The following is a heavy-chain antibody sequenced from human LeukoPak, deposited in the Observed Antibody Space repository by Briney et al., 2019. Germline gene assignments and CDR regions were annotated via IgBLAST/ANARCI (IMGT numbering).Heavy chain of an antibody. Sequence: SETLSLTRTVSGGSISSYYWSWIRQPPGQGLEWSGYIYNSGRTNYNPSRKSQVTISVDTSKNQFSLKPSSVTAADTAVYYCARGLGFGESSYYYYYMDVWGKGTTVTVSS. D-gene: IGHD3-10*01. V-gene: IGHV4-59*01. CDR2: IYNSGRT. CDR3: ARGLGFGESSYYYYYMDV. CDR1: GGSISSYY. J-gene: IGHJ6*03.